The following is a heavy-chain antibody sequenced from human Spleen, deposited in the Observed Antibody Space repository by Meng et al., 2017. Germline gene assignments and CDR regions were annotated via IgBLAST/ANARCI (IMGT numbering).Heavy chain of an antibody. D-gene: IGHD5-18*01. Sequence: QLQLQESGPGLVRHSETLSLICTVSGDSISSSNYYWGWIRQPPGKGLEWIGSMYYSGNIYYNPSLKSRVTISVDTSKNQFSLKVSSVTAADTAVFYCARHKGYSYGYLYFDYWGQGTLVTVSS. V-gene: IGHV4-39*01. J-gene: IGHJ4*02. CDR3: ARHKGYSYGYLYFDY. CDR2: MYYSGNI. CDR1: GDSISSSNYY.